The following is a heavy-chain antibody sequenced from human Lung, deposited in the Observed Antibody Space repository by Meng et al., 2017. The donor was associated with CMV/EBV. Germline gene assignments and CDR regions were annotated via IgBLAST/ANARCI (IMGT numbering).Heavy chain of an antibody. CDR2: ISNGGAYI. CDR1: GFMFSDYS. J-gene: IGHJ6*01. CDR3: ARDVSPRSSVYFAIYYFYALDV. D-gene: IGHD5/OR15-5a*01. Sequence: GGSLRLSCAASGFMFSDYSMNWVRQAPGKGLEWVSSISNGGAYIYYADSVKGRFTISRDNAQNSLYLQMNSLRAEDTAVYYCARDVSPRSSVYFAIYYFYALDVWGPGNTV. V-gene: IGHV3-21*01.